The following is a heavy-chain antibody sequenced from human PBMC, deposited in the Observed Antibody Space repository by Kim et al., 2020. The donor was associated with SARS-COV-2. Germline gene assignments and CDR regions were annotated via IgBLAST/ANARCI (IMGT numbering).Heavy chain of an antibody. D-gene: IGHD2-2*01. Sequence: GGSLRLSCAASGIAVSSNHMSWVRQAPGKGLEWVSLLNSGGSTFYTDSVKGRFPISRDSSKYTLFLQMDILRVADTAIYYCARVQNTRFNAADIWGQGTEVAVST. CDR3: ARVQNTRFNAADI. CDR1: GIAVSSNH. J-gene: IGHJ3*02. CDR2: LNSGGST. V-gene: IGHV3-66*01.